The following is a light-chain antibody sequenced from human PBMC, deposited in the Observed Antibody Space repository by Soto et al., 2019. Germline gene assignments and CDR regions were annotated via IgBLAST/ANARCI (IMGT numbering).Light chain of an antibody. V-gene: IGKV3-20*01. CDR3: QQYGSSRGT. CDR2: GAS. J-gene: IGKJ1*01. Sequence: EIVLTQSPGTLSLSPGERATLSCRASQSVSSSYLAWYQQKPGQAPRLHIYGASSRATGISDRFSGSGSGTDFTLTISRLEPEDFAVYYCQQYGSSRGTFGQGTKVDIK. CDR1: QSVSSSY.